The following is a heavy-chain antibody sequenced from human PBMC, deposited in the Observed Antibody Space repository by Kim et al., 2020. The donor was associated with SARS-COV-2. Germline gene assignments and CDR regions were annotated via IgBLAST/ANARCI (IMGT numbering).Heavy chain of an antibody. CDR3: TRDEYGTATSFDP. CDR2: IKNRAYGGTA. V-gene: IGHV3-49*03. Sequence: GGSLRLSCTSSGFTFGDYAWSWFRQAPGKGLEWVGCIKNRAYGGTAEYAATGKGRFIISRDDSKSIAYLQMNSLKTEDTAVYYCTRDEYGTATSFDPWG. D-gene: IGHD3-10*01. J-gene: IGHJ5*02. CDR1: GFTFGDYA.